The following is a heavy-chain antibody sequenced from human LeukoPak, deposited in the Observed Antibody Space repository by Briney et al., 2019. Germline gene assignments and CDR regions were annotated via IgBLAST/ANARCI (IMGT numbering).Heavy chain of an antibody. CDR2: ISWNSGSI. J-gene: IGHJ5*02. D-gene: IGHD4-23*01. V-gene: IGHV3-9*01. Sequence: GGSLRLSCAASGFTFDDYAMHWVRQAPGKGLEWVSGISWNSGSIGYADSVKGRFTISRDNAKNSLYLQMNSLRAEDTALYYCAKDILPDYGGNGWSWFDPWGQGTLVTVSS. CDR1: GFTFDDYA. CDR3: AKDILPDYGGNGWSWFDP.